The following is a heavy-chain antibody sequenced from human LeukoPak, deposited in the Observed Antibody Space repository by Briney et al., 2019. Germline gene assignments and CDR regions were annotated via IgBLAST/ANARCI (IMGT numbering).Heavy chain of an antibody. Sequence: SETLPLTCTVSGVSISSSNSYWGWIRQPPGKGLEWIGSNSGNTYYNPSLKSQVSISIDTSKNQFSLRLTSVTAADTAVYYCARQTGSGLFIPPGGQGTLVTVSS. J-gene: IGHJ4*02. D-gene: IGHD3/OR15-3a*01. CDR2: NSGNT. CDR3: ARQTGSGLFIPP. CDR1: GVSISSSNSY. V-gene: IGHV4-39*01.